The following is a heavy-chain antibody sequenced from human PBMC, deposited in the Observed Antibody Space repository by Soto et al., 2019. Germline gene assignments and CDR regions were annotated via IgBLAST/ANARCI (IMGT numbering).Heavy chain of an antibody. Sequence: EVQLVDSGGGLVQPGGSLRLSCAASGFTVSSNYMSWVRQAPGKGLEWVSVIYSGGSTYYADSVKGRFTISRDNSKNTLYLQMNSLRAEDTAVYYCARELVDGYYDSSGYFQHWGQGTLVTVSS. D-gene: IGHD3-22*01. CDR3: ARELVDGYYDSSGYFQH. CDR1: GFTVSSNY. J-gene: IGHJ1*01. CDR2: IYSGGST. V-gene: IGHV3-66*01.